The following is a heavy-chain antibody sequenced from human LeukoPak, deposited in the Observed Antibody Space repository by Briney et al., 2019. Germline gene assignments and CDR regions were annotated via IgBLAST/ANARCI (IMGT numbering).Heavy chain of an antibody. CDR1: GFTFSIYE. V-gene: IGHV3-48*03. Sequence: GGSLRLSCAASGFTFSIYEMSWVRQAPGKGLEWLSYMSSRGSTISYADSVKGRFTISRDNAKNSLFLQMNSLRAEDTAVYYCARARTPDYWGQGPLVTVSS. CDR3: ARARTPDY. CDR2: MSSRGSTI. D-gene: IGHD2-15*01. J-gene: IGHJ4*02.